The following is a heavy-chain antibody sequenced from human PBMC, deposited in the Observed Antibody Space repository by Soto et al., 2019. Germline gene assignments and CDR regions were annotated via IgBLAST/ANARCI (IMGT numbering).Heavy chain of an antibody. V-gene: IGHV1-3*04. CDR1: GYSFTSHF. CDR2: INTGNGNT. J-gene: IGHJ4*02. CDR3: ARDRYYYYDTSGYYSY. D-gene: IGHD3-22*01. Sequence: QVQLVQSGAEVKKPGASMKVSCRTSGYSFTSHFIHWVRQAPGQRLEWMGWINTGNGNTRYSENLEGRVTITRATSARTVYMELSSLRSEETAVYYCARDRYYYYDTSGYYSYWGQGPLVTVSS.